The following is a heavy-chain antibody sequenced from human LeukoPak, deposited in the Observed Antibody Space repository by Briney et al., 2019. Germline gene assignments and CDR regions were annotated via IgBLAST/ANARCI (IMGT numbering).Heavy chain of an antibody. J-gene: IGHJ4*02. CDR2: MNPNSGNR. D-gene: IGHD4-23*01. CDR1: GYTFTTYD. CDR3: ARETTVVPYYFDY. Sequence: ASVKVSCKASGYTFTTYDINWVRQATGQGREWMGWMNPNSGNRGYTQKFQGRVTMTRNTSISTAYMELSSLTSEDTAVYYCARETTVVPYYFDYWGQGTLVTVSS. V-gene: IGHV1-8*01.